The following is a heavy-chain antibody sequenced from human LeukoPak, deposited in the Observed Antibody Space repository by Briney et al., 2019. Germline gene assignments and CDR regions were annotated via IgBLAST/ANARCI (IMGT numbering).Heavy chain of an antibody. CDR2: INHSGST. V-gene: IGHV4-34*01. J-gene: IGHJ6*04. CDR1: GGSISSYY. Sequence: SETLSLTCTVSGGSISSYYWSWIRQPPGKGLEWIGEINHSGSTNYNPSLKSRVTISVDTSKNQFSLKLSSVTAADTAVYYCATLRRSNGMDVWGKGTTVTVSS. CDR3: ATLRRSNGMDV. D-gene: IGHD5/OR15-5a*01.